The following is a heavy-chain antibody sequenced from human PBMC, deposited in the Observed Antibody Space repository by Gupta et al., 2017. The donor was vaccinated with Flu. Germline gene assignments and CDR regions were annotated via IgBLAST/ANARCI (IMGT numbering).Heavy chain of an antibody. CDR3: ARDLVDYGLNP. V-gene: IGHV3-48*03. Sequence: EERLVESGGGLVRSGGSLRLSCSASGFTLTSYAMNWVHQAPGKGLEWISYISSSGTNLYYAESVTGRMTVSRDNARNSVYLQMDSLTVEDTAVYYCARDLVDYGLNPWGQGTLVTVTS. J-gene: IGHJ5*02. CDR2: ISSSGTNL. D-gene: IGHD2-2*01. CDR1: GFTLTSYA.